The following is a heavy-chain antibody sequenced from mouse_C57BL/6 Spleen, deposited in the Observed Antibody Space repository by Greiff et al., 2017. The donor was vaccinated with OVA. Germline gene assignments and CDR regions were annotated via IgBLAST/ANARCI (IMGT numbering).Heavy chain of an antibody. V-gene: IGHV5-6*01. CDR1: GFTFSSYG. J-gene: IGHJ4*01. CDR2: LSSGGSYT. Sequence: EVQVVESGGDLVKPGGSLKLSCAASGFTFSSYGMSWVRQTPDKRLEWVATLSSGGSYTYYPDSVKGRFTISRDNAKNTLYLQMSSLKSEDTAMYYCARQGDGPMDYWGQGTSVTVSS. CDR3: ARQGDGPMDY. D-gene: IGHD2-3*01.